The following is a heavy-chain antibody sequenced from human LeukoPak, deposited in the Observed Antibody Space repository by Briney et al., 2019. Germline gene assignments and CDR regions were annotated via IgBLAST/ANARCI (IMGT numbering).Heavy chain of an antibody. Sequence: GGSLRLSCAAPGFTFRSYDMHWVGHATGKGLEWVSAIGSAGDTYCPGYVKGRFTSSRENAKNSFYLQMHSLRAGDTAVYYCSTGVGLSEYYYYYMDVWGKGTTVTVSS. V-gene: IGHV3-13*01. CDR3: STGVGLSEYYYYYMDV. CDR2: IGSAGDT. CDR1: GFTFRSYD. J-gene: IGHJ6*03. D-gene: IGHD3/OR15-3a*01.